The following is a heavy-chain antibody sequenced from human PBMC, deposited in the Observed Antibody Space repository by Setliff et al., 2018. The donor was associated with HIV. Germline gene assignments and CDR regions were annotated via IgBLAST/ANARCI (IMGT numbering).Heavy chain of an antibody. CDR2: IIPIFGTA. CDR3: APIDPFPHDYSNSSFDY. D-gene: IGHD4-4*01. V-gene: IGHV1-69*13. J-gene: IGHJ4*02. Sequence: GASVKVSCKASGGTFSSYAISWVRQAPGQGLEWMGGIIPIFGTANYAQKSQGRVTITADESTSTAYMELSSLRSEDTAVYYCAPIDPFPHDYSNSSFDYWGQGTLVTVSS. CDR1: GGTFSSYA.